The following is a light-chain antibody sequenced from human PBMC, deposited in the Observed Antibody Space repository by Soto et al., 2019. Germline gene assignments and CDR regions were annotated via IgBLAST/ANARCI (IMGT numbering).Light chain of an antibody. Sequence: QSVLTQPRSVSGSPGQSVTISCTGTSSDVGGYNYVSWYQQHPGKAPKLMIYDVSKRPSGVPDRFSGSKSGNTASLTISGLQAEDEDDYYCCSNAGSYTVVFGGGTKLTVL. CDR2: DVS. CDR1: SSDVGGYNY. CDR3: CSNAGSYTVV. J-gene: IGLJ2*01. V-gene: IGLV2-11*01.